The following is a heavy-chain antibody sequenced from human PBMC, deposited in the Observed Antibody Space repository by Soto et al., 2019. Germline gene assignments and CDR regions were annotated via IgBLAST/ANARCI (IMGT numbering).Heavy chain of an antibody. Sequence: PGESLKISCKGSGYSFTSYWISWVRQMPGKGLEWMGRIDPSDSYTNYSPSFQGHVTIPADKSISTAYLQWSSLKASDTAMYYCASSPRGYCSSTSCRELGNHYGMDVWGQGTTVTVSS. J-gene: IGHJ6*02. CDR3: ASSPRGYCSSTSCRELGNHYGMDV. D-gene: IGHD2-2*01. V-gene: IGHV5-10-1*01. CDR1: GYSFTSYW. CDR2: IDPSDSYT.